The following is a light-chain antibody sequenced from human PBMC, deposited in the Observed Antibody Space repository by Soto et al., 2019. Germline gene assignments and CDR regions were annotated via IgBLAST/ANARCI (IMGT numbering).Light chain of an antibody. Sequence: QSVLTQPPSMSGAPGQRVTISCTGSSSNIGAGYDVHWYQHLPGTAPKLLIYGNTNRPSGVPDRFSGSKSGTSASLAITGLQAEDEADYYCQSHDSSLNSLVFGGGTKVTVL. CDR2: GNT. CDR1: SSNIGAGYD. J-gene: IGLJ3*02. CDR3: QSHDSSLNSLV. V-gene: IGLV1-40*01.